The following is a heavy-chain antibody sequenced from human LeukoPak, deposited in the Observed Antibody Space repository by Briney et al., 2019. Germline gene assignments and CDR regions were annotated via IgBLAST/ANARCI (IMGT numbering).Heavy chain of an antibody. CDR1: GFTFSGYE. CDR3: ARDERDYYGSIPDV. CDR2: ISSSGSTI. J-gene: IGHJ6*02. V-gene: IGHV3-48*03. D-gene: IGHD3-10*01. Sequence: GGSLRLSCAASGFTFSGYEMNWVRQAPGKGLEWVSYISSSGSTIYYADSVKGRFTISRDNAKNSLYLQMNSLRAEDTAVYYCARDERDYYGSIPDVWGQGTTVTVSS.